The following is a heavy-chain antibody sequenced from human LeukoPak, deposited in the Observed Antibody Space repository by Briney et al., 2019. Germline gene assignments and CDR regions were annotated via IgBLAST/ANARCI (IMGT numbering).Heavy chain of an antibody. CDR1: GGSISSGGYY. Sequence: SETLSLTCTVSGGSISSGGYYWSWIRQHPGKGLEWIGYIYYSGSTYYNPSLKSRVTISADTSKNQFSLKLSSVTAADTAVYYCARVGIRRQVVAATPRWFDPWGQGTLVTVSS. CDR3: ARVGIRRQVVAATPRWFDP. CDR2: IYYSGST. V-gene: IGHV4-31*03. J-gene: IGHJ5*02. D-gene: IGHD2-15*01.